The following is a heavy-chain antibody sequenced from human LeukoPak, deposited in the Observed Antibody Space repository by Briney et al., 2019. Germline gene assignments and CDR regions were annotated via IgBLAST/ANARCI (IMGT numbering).Heavy chain of an antibody. Sequence: GGSLRLSCAASGFTFDDYGMSWVRQAPGKGLEWVGRIKSKTDGGTTDYAAPVKGRFTISRDDSKNTLYLQMDSLKTEDTAVYYCTTLTHIVVVTAIPYYFDYWGQGTLVTVSP. V-gene: IGHV3-15*01. CDR2: IKSKTDGGTT. D-gene: IGHD2-21*02. CDR1: GFTFDDYG. CDR3: TTLTHIVVVTAIPYYFDY. J-gene: IGHJ4*02.